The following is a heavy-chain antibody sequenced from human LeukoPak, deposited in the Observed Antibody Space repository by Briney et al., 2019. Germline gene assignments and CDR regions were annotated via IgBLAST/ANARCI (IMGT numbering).Heavy chain of an antibody. Sequence: GGSLSLSCAASGFTFSRYWMSWVRQAPGRGLEWVANIKQDGSEKYYVDSVKGRFTISRDNAKNSLYLQMNSLRAEDTAVFYCARDTVVVVSATSLFDYWGQGTLVTVSS. CDR3: ARDTVVVVSATSLFDY. CDR2: IKQDGSEK. D-gene: IGHD2-15*01. J-gene: IGHJ4*02. V-gene: IGHV3-7*05. CDR1: GFTFSRYW.